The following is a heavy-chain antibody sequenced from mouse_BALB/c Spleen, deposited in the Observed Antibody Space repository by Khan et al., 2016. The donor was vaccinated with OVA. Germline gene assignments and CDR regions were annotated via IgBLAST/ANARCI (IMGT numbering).Heavy chain of an antibody. CDR1: GYSFPDYT. CDR2: INPYNGGS. D-gene: IGHD2-2*01. CDR3: GRGGYGAFAY. Sequence: VRLQQSGPELVKPGASTKMSCKASGYSFPDYTINWVKQSHGKNLEWIGLINPYNGGSTYNQKFKGKATLTVYKSSSTAYMALLSLTSEDYSVYYCGRGGYGAFAYWGQGTLVTVSA. V-gene: IGHV1-18*01. J-gene: IGHJ3*01.